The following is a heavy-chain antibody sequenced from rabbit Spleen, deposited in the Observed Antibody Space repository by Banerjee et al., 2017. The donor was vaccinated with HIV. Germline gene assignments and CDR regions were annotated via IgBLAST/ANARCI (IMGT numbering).Heavy chain of an antibody. D-gene: IGHD2-1*01. CDR3: ARWGVVGDYFNL. CDR2: IYTGSSGST. V-gene: IGHV1S45*01. J-gene: IGHJ4*01. Sequence: QEQLVESGGGLVQPEGSLTLTCTASGFSFSSSYYMCRVRQAPGKGLEWIACIYTGSSGSTYYASWAKGRFTIPKTSSTTVTLQMTSLTAADTATYFCARWGVVGDYFNLWGQGTLVTVS. CDR1: GFSFSSSYY.